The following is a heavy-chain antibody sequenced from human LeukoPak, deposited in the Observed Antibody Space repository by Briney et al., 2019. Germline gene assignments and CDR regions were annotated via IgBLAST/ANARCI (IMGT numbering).Heavy chain of an antibody. D-gene: IGHD5-18*01. V-gene: IGHV3-7*01. Sequence: GGSLRLSCAASGFTFSSYWMSWVRQAPGKGLEWVANVKQGGSEKYYVDSVKGRFTISRDNAKNSLYQQMNSLRAEDTAVYYCARDDSYGIFDYWGQGTLVTVSS. CDR2: VKQGGSEK. J-gene: IGHJ4*02. CDR1: GFTFSSYW. CDR3: ARDDSYGIFDY.